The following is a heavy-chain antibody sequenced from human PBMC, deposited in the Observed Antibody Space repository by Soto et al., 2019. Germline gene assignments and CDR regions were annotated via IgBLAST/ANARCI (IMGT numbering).Heavy chain of an antibody. V-gene: IGHV3-23*01. Sequence: LRLSCAASGLTFSSYAMSWVRQAPGKGLEWVSAISGSGGSTYYADSVKGRFTISRDNSKNTLYLQMNSLRAEDTAVYYCAKLPKLGYCSGGSCSSPHFDYWGQGTLVTVSS. CDR2: ISGSGGST. CDR3: AKLPKLGYCSGGSCSSPHFDY. D-gene: IGHD2-15*01. J-gene: IGHJ4*02. CDR1: GLTFSSYA.